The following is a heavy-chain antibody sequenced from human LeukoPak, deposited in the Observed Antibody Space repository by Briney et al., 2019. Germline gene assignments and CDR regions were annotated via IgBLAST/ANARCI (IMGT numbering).Heavy chain of an antibody. V-gene: IGHV3-30*18. Sequence: PGGSLRLSCAASGFTFSSFSMHWVPQAPGKGLEWVVVISYDGSHKYYADSVKGRFTISRDNSNNILYLQMNSLRVEDTAVYYCAKEYSYDHWVFDYWGQGTLVTVST. CDR3: AKEYSYDHWVFDY. CDR2: ISYDGSHK. CDR1: GFTFSSFS. J-gene: IGHJ4*02. D-gene: IGHD3-16*01.